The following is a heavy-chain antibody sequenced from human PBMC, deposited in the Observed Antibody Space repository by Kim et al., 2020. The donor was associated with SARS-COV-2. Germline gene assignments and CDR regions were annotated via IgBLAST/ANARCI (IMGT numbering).Heavy chain of an antibody. V-gene: IGHV1-46*01. CDR3: ARTLESAGVDY. D-gene: IGHD6-19*01. Sequence: TDYAPKFQGRMTMTRDTSTSPGYMELSSLRSEDTALYYCARTLESAGVDYWGQGTLVTVSS. CDR2: T. J-gene: IGHJ4*02.